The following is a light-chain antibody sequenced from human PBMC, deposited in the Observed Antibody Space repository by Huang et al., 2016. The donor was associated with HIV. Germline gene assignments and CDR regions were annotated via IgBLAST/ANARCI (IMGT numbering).Light chain of an antibody. CDR1: QNVGTY. Sequence: IQMTQSPTSLSASVGDRVFISCRTSQNVGTYLNWYQQKPGQAPKLLISSASTLHSGVPSRFSGSGSGTVFTLTIRGLQFDDFATYFCQQSYGALSSFGPGTRL. CDR3: QQSYGALSS. CDR2: SAS. J-gene: IGKJ5*01. V-gene: IGKV1-39*01.